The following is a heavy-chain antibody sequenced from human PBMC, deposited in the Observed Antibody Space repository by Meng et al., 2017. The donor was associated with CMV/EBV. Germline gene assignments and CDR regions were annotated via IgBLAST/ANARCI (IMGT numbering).Heavy chain of an antibody. CDR3: AREGNYYGSGSYYAY. CDR2: IYYSGST. Sequence: LQESGPGLVKPSETLSLTCTVSGGSISSSSYYWGWIRQPPGKGLEWIGSIYYSGSTYYNPSLKSRVTISVDTSKNQFSLKLSSVTAADTAVYYCAREGNYYGSGSYYAYWGQGTLVTVSS. J-gene: IGHJ4*02. CDR1: GGSISSSSYY. V-gene: IGHV4-39*07. D-gene: IGHD3-10*01.